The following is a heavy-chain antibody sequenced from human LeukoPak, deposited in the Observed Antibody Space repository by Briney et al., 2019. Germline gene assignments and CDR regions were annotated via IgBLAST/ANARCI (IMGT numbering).Heavy chain of an antibody. CDR1: GFTFSSYG. V-gene: IGHV3-30*18. Sequence: PGRSLRLSCAASGFTFSSYGMHWVRQAPGRGLEWVAVISYDGSNKYYADSVKGRFTISRDNSKNTLYLQKNSLRAEDTAVYYCAKGGWSLYYFDYWGQGTLVTVSS. CDR2: ISYDGSNK. CDR3: AKGGWSLYYFDY. J-gene: IGHJ4*02. D-gene: IGHD6-19*01.